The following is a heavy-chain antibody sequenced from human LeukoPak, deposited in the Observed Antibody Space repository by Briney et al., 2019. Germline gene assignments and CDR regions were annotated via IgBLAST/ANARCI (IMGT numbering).Heavy chain of an antibody. CDR1: GFSFDVYG. Sequence: GGSLRLSCAASGFSFDVYGLTWVRQAPGKGLEWVSDINGSGDIADYADSVKGRFTISRDNAKSSLYLQRNGLRAEDTALYYCARDLRGVITVSFDSWGEGTLVSVSS. V-gene: IGHV3-20*04. J-gene: IGHJ4*02. CDR3: ARDLRGVITVSFDS. D-gene: IGHD3-22*01. CDR2: INGSGDIA.